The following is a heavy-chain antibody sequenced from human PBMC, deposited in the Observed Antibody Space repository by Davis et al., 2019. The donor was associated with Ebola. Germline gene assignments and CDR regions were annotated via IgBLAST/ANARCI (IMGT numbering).Heavy chain of an antibody. V-gene: IGHV4-59*01. J-gene: IGHJ4*02. Sequence: PGGSLRLSCTVSGCSISSYYWSWIRQPPGKGLEWIGYIYYSGSTNYNPSLKSRVTISVDTSKNQFPLKLSSVTAADTAVYYCARGGKYSGYDYDYWGQGTLVTVSS. CDR3: ARGGKYSGYDYDY. CDR2: IYYSGST. CDR1: GCSISSYY. D-gene: IGHD5-12*01.